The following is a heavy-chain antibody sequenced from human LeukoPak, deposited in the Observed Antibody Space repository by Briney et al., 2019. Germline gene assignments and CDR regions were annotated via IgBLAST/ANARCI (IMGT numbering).Heavy chain of an antibody. CDR3: ARDRNSGYYLGLDAFDI. V-gene: IGHV3-30*03. D-gene: IGHD3-22*01. CDR1: GFSFSSYG. Sequence: GRSLRLSCAASGFSFSSYGMHWVRQAPGKGLEWVAIISLDGSITYYADSVKGRFTISRDNSKNTLYLQMNSLRAEDTAVYYCARDRNSGYYLGLDAFDIWGQGTMVTVSS. CDR2: ISLDGSIT. J-gene: IGHJ3*02.